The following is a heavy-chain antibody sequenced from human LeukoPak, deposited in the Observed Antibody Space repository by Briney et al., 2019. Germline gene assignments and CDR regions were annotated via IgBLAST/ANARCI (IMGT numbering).Heavy chain of an antibody. CDR1: GFTFSSYT. J-gene: IGHJ5*02. Sequence: GGSLRLSCAASGFTFSSYTMNWVRQAPGKGLEWVSSISTSSSYIYYADSVKGRFTISRDNAKNSLYLQMNSLRAEDTAVYYCARDLGQYYDTSDNWFDPWGQGTLVTVSS. CDR2: ISTSSSYI. V-gene: IGHV3-21*01. D-gene: IGHD3-22*01. CDR3: ARDLGQYYDTSDNWFDP.